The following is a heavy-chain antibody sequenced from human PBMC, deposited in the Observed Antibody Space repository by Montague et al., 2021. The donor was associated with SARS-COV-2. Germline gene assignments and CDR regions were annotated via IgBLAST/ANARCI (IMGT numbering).Heavy chain of an antibody. CDR3: ARHARGYVGWLNEGYLDY. Sequence: SETLSLTCTVSGGSISSYYWSWIRQPPGKGLEWIGYIYYSGSTNYNPSLKSRVTISIDTSKNQFSLKLSSVTAADTAVYYCARHARGYVGWLNEGYLDYWGQGTLVTVSS. J-gene: IGHJ4*02. CDR1: GGSISSYY. V-gene: IGHV4-59*08. CDR2: IYYSGST. D-gene: IGHD3-9*01.